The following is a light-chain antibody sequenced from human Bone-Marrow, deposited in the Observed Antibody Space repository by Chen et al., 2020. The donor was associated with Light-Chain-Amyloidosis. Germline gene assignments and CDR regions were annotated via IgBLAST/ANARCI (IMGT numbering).Light chain of an antibody. CDR3: QSADSSDTYEVI. CDR2: GDT. V-gene: IGLV3-25*03. CDR1: DLPTKY. Sequence: SYELTQPPSVSVSPGQTPRITCTGDDLPTKYAYWYQQKPGQAPVLVIHGDTERPSGISERFSGSSSGTTATLTISGVQAEDEADYHCQSADSSDTYEVIFGGGTKLTVL. J-gene: IGLJ2*01.